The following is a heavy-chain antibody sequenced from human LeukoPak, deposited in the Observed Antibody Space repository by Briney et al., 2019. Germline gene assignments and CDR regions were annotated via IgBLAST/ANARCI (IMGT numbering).Heavy chain of an antibody. CDR2: INHSGST. CDR3: ARGRLAAAGDYFDY. V-gene: IGHV4-34*01. CDR1: GGSFSGYY. Sequence: SETLSLTCAVYGGSFSGYYWSWIRQPPGKGLEWIGEINHSGSTHYNPSLKSRVTISVDTSKNQFSLKLSSVTAADTAVYYCARGRLAAAGDYFDYWGQGTLVTVSS. J-gene: IGHJ4*02. D-gene: IGHD6-13*01.